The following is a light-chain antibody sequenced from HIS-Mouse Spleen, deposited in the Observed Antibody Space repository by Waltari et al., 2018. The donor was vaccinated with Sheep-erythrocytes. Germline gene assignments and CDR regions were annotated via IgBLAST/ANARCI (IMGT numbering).Light chain of an antibody. CDR2: DAS. CDR1: QGVISY. Sequence: EIVLTQSPATLSLSPGARATLSCRASQGVISYLAWYQRKPGQAPRLLIYDASNRATGIPARLSGSGSGTDFTLTISSLEPEYFAVYYCQQRSNWPPITFGQGTRLEIK. J-gene: IGKJ5*01. CDR3: QQRSNWPPIT. V-gene: IGKV3-11*01.